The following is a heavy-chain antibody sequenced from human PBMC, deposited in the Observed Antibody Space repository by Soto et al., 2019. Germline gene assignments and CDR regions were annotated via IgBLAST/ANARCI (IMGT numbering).Heavy chain of an antibody. V-gene: IGHV1-69*13. CDR3: ARATSSGWGSFDY. J-gene: IGHJ4*02. CDR1: GGTXTSYS. Sequence: GXSXKISFEASGGTXTSYSSRLVRQAPGQGLEWMGGSIPIFGTANYAQKLQGRVTITADESKRTAYMGLRSLRSEDTDVYYCARATSSGWGSFDYWGQGILGTVS. D-gene: IGHD6-19*01. CDR2: SIPIFGTA.